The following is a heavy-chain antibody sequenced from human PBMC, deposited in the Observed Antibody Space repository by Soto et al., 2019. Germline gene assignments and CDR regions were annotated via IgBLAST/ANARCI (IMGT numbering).Heavy chain of an antibody. CDR1: GFTFSDYY. Sequence: GGSLRLSCAASGFTFSDYYMSWIRQAPGKGLEWVSYISSSGSTIYYADSVKGRFTISRDNAKNSLYLQMNSLRAEDTAVYYCARCAVYGDPPEEYYYMDVWGTGTTVTVSS. V-gene: IGHV3-11*01. D-gene: IGHD4-17*01. CDR3: ARCAVYGDPPEEYYYMDV. CDR2: ISSSGSTI. J-gene: IGHJ6*03.